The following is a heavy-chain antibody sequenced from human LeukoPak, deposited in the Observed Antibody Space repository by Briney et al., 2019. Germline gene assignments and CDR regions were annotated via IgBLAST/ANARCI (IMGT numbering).Heavy chain of an antibody. CDR3: AREDSSGYYAFYY. V-gene: IGHV4-34*01. CDR1: GGSFSGYY. J-gene: IGHJ4*02. D-gene: IGHD3-22*01. CDR2: INHSGST. Sequence: SETLSLTCAVYGGSFSGYYWSWIRQPPGKGLEWIGEINHSGSTNHNPSLKSRVTISVDTSKNQFSLKLSSVTAADTAVYYCAREDSSGYYAFYYWGQGTLVTVSS.